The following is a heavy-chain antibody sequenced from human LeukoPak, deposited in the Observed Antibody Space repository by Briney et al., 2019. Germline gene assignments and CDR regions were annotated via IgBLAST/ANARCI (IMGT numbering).Heavy chain of an antibody. J-gene: IGHJ6*02. V-gene: IGHV3-11*04. Sequence: AGGSLRLSCTASGFTFSDYHMSWVRQAPGKGLEWVSYISSSGTTIYYADSVKGRFTISRDNAKNSLYLQMNSLRAEDTAVYYCARVRGPVDVWGQGTTVTVSS. CDR1: GFTFSDYH. CDR2: ISSSGTTI. CDR3: ARVRGPVDV.